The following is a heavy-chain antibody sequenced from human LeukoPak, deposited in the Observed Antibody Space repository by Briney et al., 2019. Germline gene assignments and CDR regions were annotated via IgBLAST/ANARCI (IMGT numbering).Heavy chain of an antibody. CDR3: ARFEYSSSSSIDY. D-gene: IGHD6-6*01. Sequence: SETLSLTCTVSGGSISSSSYYWGWIRQPPGKGLEWIGSIYYSGSTYYNPSLKSRVTISVDTSKNQFSLKLSSVTAADSAVYYCARFEYSSSSSIDYWGQGTLVTVSS. CDR2: IYYSGST. CDR1: GGSISSSSYY. J-gene: IGHJ4*02. V-gene: IGHV4-39*01.